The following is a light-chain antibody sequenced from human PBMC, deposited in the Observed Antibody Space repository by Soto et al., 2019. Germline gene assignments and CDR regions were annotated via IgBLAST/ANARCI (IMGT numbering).Light chain of an antibody. CDR1: QTFSTS. V-gene: IGKV1-5*03. CDR3: QQYSSYPWT. Sequence: TQSPATLSLSPGERATLSCRASQTFSTSLAWYQQKPGQAPKLLIYKASSLESGVPSRFSGSGSGTEFTLTISSLQPDDFATYYCQQYSSYPWTFGQGTKVEIK. CDR2: KAS. J-gene: IGKJ1*01.